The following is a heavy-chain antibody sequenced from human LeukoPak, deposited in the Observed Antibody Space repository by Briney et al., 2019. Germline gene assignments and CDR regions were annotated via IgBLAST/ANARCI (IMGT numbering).Heavy chain of an antibody. D-gene: IGHD1-1*01. CDR1: GVSISRFY. Sequence: SETLSLTCTSSGVSISRFYWSWVRQPPGKGLEWIGNIYSGVPTYFNPSLKSRVVISVDTSKNQFSLNLTSVTAADTAMYYCVQTTGWPGFDYWGQGILVTVSS. CDR2: IYSGVPT. V-gene: IGHV4-4*09. J-gene: IGHJ4*02. CDR3: VQTTGWPGFDY.